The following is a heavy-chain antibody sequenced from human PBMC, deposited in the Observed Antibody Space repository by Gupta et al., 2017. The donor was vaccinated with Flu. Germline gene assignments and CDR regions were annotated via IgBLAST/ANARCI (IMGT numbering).Heavy chain of an antibody. Sequence: GESLRLSCTTYGFVFVDYWLHWVRQVPGKGLMWVARVNRDGSPSPYAGSMDDRFTISRDNARGTVYLDMRSLRVEDTAVYFCAREAPATGDWYFDLWGRGT. V-gene: IGHV3-74*03. CDR3: AREAPATGDWYFDL. CDR1: GFVFVDYW. CDR2: VNRDGSPS. J-gene: IGHJ2*01. D-gene: IGHD7-27*01.